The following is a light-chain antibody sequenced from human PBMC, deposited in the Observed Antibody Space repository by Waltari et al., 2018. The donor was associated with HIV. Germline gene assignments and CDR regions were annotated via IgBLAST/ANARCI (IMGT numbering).Light chain of an antibody. Sequence: EIVLTQSPATLSLSPGERATLSCRASQSVSSYLAWYQQKPGQAPRLLISDASNRATGIPARFSGSGSGTDLTLTISSLEPEDFAVYYCQQRYNWPAITFGQGTRLEIK. CDR1: QSVSSY. V-gene: IGKV3-11*01. CDR3: QQRYNWPAIT. CDR2: DAS. J-gene: IGKJ5*01.